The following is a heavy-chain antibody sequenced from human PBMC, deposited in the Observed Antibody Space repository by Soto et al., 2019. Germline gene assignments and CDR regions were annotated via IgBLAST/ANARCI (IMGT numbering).Heavy chain of an antibody. V-gene: IGHV3-11*01. D-gene: IGHD2-2*01. Sequence: QVQLVESGGGLVKPGGSLRISCAASGFTFSDYYMSWIRQAPGKGLEWVSYISSSGSKIYYPESVKGRFTISRDNAKNTLYLQMNSLRAEDTAVYYCERPDAGLTTSGDYFDYWGQGTLVTVSS. CDR1: GFTFSDYY. CDR3: ERPDAGLTTSGDYFDY. J-gene: IGHJ4*02. CDR2: ISSSGSKI.